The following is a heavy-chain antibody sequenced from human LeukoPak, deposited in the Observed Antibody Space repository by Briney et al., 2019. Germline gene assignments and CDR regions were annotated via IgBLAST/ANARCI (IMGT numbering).Heavy chain of an antibody. CDR1: GGSISSYY. CDR2: IYYSGST. D-gene: IGHD3-22*01. J-gene: IGHJ4*02. CDR3: ARGGDYYDSSGYSY. V-gene: IGHV4-59*01. Sequence: TSETLSLTCTVSGGSISSYYWSWIRQPPGKGLEWIGYIYYSGSTNYNPSLKSRVTISVDTSKNQFSLKLSSVTAADTAVYYCARGGDYYDSSGYSYWGQGTLVTVSS.